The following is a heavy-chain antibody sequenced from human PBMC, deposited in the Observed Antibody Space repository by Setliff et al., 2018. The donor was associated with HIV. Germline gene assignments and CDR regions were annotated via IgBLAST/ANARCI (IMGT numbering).Heavy chain of an antibody. CDR2: INLNSGGT. J-gene: IGHJ4*02. D-gene: IGHD2-2*01. CDR1: GYTSTGYY. CDR3: ARDEYAFDF. Sequence: SVKVSCKASGYTSTGYYVHWVRQAPGQGLEWMGRINLNSGGTTYAQRFQGRVTMTWDTSISTAYMELSRLTSDDTAVYYCARDEYAFDFWGQGTLVTVSS. V-gene: IGHV1-2*06.